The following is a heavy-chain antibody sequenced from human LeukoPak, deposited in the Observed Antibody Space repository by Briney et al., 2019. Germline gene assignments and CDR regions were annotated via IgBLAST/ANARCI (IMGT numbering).Heavy chain of an antibody. D-gene: IGHD6-13*01. CDR1: GGSISSYY. J-gene: IGHJ4*02. CDR3: ASIAAVPPQFDY. CDR2: IYYSGST. V-gene: IGHV4-59*01. Sequence: SETLSLTCTVSGGSISSYYWSWIRQPPGKGLEWIGYIYYSGSTNYNPSLKSRVTISVDTSTNQSSLKLSSVTAADTAVYYCASIAAVPPQFDYWGQGTLVTVSS.